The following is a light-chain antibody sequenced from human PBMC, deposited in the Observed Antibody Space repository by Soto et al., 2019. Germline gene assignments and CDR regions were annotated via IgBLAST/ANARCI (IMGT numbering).Light chain of an antibody. CDR1: QSVSSSY. V-gene: IGKV3D-20*02. CDR2: GAS. CDR3: QQRSNWPPVT. Sequence: EIMLTQSPGTLFLSPGERATLSCRASQSVSSSYLAWYQQKPGQAPRLLIYGASSRATGIPDRFSGSGSGTDFTLTISSLEPEDFAVYYCQQRSNWPPVTFGQGTLLE. J-gene: IGKJ5*01.